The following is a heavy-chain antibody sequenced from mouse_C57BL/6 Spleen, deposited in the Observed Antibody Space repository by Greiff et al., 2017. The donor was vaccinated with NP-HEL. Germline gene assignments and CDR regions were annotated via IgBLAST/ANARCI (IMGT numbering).Heavy chain of an antibody. J-gene: IGHJ3*01. Sequence: QVQLQQSGPELVKPGASVKISCKASGYAFSSSWMNWVKQRPGKGLEWIGRIYPGDGDTNYNGKFKGKATLTADKSSSTAYMQLSSLTSEDSAVYFCAREDYDRSFAYWGQGTLVTVSA. CDR2: IYPGDGDT. CDR3: AREDYDRSFAY. D-gene: IGHD2-4*01. CDR1: GYAFSSSW. V-gene: IGHV1-82*01.